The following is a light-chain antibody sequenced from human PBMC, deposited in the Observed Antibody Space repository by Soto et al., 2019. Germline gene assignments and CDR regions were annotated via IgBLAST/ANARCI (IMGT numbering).Light chain of an antibody. CDR2: GAS. Sequence: EIVLTQSPGTLSLSPGERATLSCRASQSISSSYLAWYQQKPGKAPGLLIYGASRRATGIPDRVIGSGSGTFFTLTVSRLEPEDFAVYYCEQYGYSPVMYTFGKGTKLEIK. V-gene: IGKV3-20*01. J-gene: IGKJ2*01. CDR1: QSISSSY. CDR3: EQYGYSPVMYT.